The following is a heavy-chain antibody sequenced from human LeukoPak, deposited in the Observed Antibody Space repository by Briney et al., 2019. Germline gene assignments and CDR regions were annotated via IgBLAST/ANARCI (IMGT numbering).Heavy chain of an antibody. Sequence: PGGSLRLSCVASGFSFSDSYMSWIRQAPGQGLEWLSYIKSSDTSTFYADSVKGRFTVSRDNAKNSLYLQMNSLRAEDTAVYYCARRGNMSSHAFDIWAQGTVVTVSS. V-gene: IGHV3-11*01. CDR3: ARRGNMSSHAFDI. CDR2: IKSSDTST. J-gene: IGHJ3*02. D-gene: IGHD2/OR15-2a*01. CDR1: GFSFSDSY.